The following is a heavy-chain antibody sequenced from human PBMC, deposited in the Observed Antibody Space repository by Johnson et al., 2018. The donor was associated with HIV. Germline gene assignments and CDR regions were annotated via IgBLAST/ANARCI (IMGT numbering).Heavy chain of an antibody. CDR3: AEGMGLSIGELSDAFHF. V-gene: IGHV3-30-3*02. J-gene: IGHJ3*01. Sequence: QVLLVESGGGVVQPGRSLKLSCAASEFTFSNYAMHWVRPAPGKGLEWVAVISYDGRSKYYAASVKGRFTISRDNSKNTLNLQMNSLRPEDTAVYYCAEGMGLSIGELSDAFHFWGLGTVVTVSS. CDR1: EFTFSNYA. CDR2: ISYDGRSK. D-gene: IGHD3-10*01.